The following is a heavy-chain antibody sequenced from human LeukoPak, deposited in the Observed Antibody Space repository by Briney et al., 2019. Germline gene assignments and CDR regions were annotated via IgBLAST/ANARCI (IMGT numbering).Heavy chain of an antibody. V-gene: IGHV4-4*02. J-gene: IGHJ4*02. CDR2: IYHSGTT. D-gene: IGHD5-12*01. Sequence: PSETLSLTCAVSGGSISSSNWWSWVRQSPGEGLEWIGEIYHSGTTNYNPSLKSRVTISVDKSKNQFSLKLSSVTAADTAVYYCAVKGAVSGSFDYWGQGTLVTVSS. CDR1: GGSISSSNW. CDR3: AVKGAVSGSFDY.